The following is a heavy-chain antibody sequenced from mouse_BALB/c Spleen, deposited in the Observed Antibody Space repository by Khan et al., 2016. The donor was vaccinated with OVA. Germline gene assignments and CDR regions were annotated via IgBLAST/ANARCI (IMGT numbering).Heavy chain of an antibody. CDR1: GLSLSNYG. V-gene: IGHV2-3*01. CDR3: GNIYFGHAWFTY. CDR2: IWGDGNT. Sequence: QVQLKESGPGLVAPSQSLSITCTVSGLSLSNYGVSWVRQPPGKGLEWLGVIWGDGNTNYHSALISRLSISKDDSKSQVFLQMQSLETDDTATYYCGNIYFGHAWFTYGGQGTLVTVSA. D-gene: IGHD2-1*01. J-gene: IGHJ3*01.